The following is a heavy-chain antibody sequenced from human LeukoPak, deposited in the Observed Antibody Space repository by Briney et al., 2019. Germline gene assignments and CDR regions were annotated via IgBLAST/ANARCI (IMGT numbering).Heavy chain of an antibody. D-gene: IGHD3-10*01. J-gene: IGHJ4*02. Sequence: GGSLRLSCAATVFTFSNYAIHWGRQAPGKGLEGVAFISDDGSRKHYADSVKGRFTISRDNSKNTLNLQMNSLRAEDTAVYYCVKDRTGTYTLDYWGQGTLVTVSS. CDR2: ISDDGSRK. CDR1: VFTFSNYA. CDR3: VKDRTGTYTLDY. V-gene: IGHV3-30-3*01.